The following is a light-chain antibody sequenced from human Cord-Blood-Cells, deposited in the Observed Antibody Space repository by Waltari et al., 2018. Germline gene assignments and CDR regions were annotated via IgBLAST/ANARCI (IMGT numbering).Light chain of an antibody. CDR1: SSDVGSYNL. J-gene: IGLJ3*02. CDR3: CSYAGSWV. V-gene: IGLV2-23*01. CDR2: EGS. Sequence: QSSLNQPASLSGSPGQSITISCTGTSSDVGSYNLVSWYQQHPGKAPNLMIYEGSKRPSGVSNRFSGSKSGNTASLTISGLQAEDEADYYCCSYAGSWVFGGGTKLTGL.